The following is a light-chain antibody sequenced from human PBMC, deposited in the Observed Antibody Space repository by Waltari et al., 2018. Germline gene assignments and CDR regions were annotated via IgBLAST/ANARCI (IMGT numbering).Light chain of an antibody. J-gene: IGLJ3*02. Sequence: QSALTQPAYVSGSPGQSITVSCTGIASAVGASDFVSWYQHHKDNAPLVIIYDVTHPPSASSDRFSASQSGNTASLTHSGLQPDDEEHYYCSSQTLDGVVLFGGGTQVTVL. CDR2: DVT. V-gene: IGLV2-14*03. CDR3: SSQTLDGVVL. CDR1: ASAVGASDF.